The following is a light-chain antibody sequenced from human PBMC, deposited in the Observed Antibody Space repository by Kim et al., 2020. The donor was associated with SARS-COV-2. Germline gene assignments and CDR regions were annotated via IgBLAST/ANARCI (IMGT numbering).Light chain of an antibody. J-gene: IGKJ1*01. CDR3: KQRSSWPPWT. V-gene: IGKV3-11*01. Sequence: PGKRSPLACRASQSVSSYLAWYQQKPGQAPRLLIYDASNRATGIPARFSGSGSGTDFTLTISRLEPEDFAVYYCKQRSSWPPWTFGQGTKVDIK. CDR2: DAS. CDR1: QSVSSY.